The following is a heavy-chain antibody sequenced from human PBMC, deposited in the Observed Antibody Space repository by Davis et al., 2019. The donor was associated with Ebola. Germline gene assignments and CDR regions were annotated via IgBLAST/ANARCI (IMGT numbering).Heavy chain of an antibody. CDR3: ARDWGVLYGMDV. Sequence: GESLKISCAASGFTVSSNYMSWVRQAPGKGLEWVSYISSSGSTIYYADSVKGRFTISRDNAKNSLYLQMNSLRAEDTAVYYCARDWGVLYGMDVWGQGTTVTVSS. D-gene: IGHD3-10*01. V-gene: IGHV3-11*04. J-gene: IGHJ6*02. CDR2: ISSSGSTI. CDR1: GFTVSSNY.